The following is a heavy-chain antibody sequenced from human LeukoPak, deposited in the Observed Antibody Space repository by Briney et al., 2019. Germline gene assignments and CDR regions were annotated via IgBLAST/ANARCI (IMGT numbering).Heavy chain of an antibody. CDR3: AWGGDSSGYSFDY. Sequence: SQTLSLTCTVSGGSISSGGYYWSWIRQHPGKGLEWIGYIYYSGSTYYNPSLKSRVTISVDTSKNQFPLKLSSVTAADTAVYYCAWGGDSSGYSFDYWGQGTLVTVSS. CDR2: IYYSGST. D-gene: IGHD3-22*01. CDR1: GGSISSGGYY. J-gene: IGHJ4*02. V-gene: IGHV4-31*03.